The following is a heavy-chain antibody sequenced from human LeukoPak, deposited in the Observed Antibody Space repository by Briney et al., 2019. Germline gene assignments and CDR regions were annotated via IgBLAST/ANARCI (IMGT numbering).Heavy chain of an antibody. Sequence: SETLSLTCTVSGGSISSYYWSWIRQPAGKGLEWIGCIYTSGSTNYNPSLKSRVTMSVDTSKNQFSLKLSSVTAADTAVYYCARARSVGATTYLFDYWGQGTLVTVSS. CDR3: ARARSVGATTYLFDY. D-gene: IGHD1-26*01. CDR1: GGSISSYY. V-gene: IGHV4-4*07. CDR2: IYTSGST. J-gene: IGHJ4*02.